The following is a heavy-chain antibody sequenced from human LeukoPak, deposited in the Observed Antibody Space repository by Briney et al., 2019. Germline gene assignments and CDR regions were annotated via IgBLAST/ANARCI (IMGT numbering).Heavy chain of an antibody. CDR1: GFTFSSHW. CDR2: IKKDVGEK. J-gene: IGHJ4*02. CDR3: ARDRLEAVTDDDYFDY. D-gene: IGHD2-21*02. Sequence: GGSLRLSCAASGFTFSSHWMTWIRQAPGKGLEWVASIKKDVGEKFYVDSVKGRFTISRDNAKNSLYLHMNSLRVEDTAVYYCARDRLEAVTDDDYFDYWGQGTLVTVSS. V-gene: IGHV3-7*01.